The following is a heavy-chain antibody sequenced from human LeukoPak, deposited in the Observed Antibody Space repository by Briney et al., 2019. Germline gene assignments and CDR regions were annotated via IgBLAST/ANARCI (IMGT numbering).Heavy chain of an antibody. J-gene: IGHJ6*03. CDR3: AKNGDRGAFCSGGTCYPYYYYYMDV. CDR2: VSSTGGTT. D-gene: IGHD2-15*01. V-gene: IGHV3-23*01. CDR1: GFTFSTYG. Sequence: GGSLRLSCAASGFTFSTYGMSWVRQAPGKGLEWVSAVSSTGGTTYYADSVNGRFTISRDNSKNTLFLQINSLRAEDTAVYYCAKNGDRGAFCSGGTCYPYYYYYMDVWGKGTTVTISS.